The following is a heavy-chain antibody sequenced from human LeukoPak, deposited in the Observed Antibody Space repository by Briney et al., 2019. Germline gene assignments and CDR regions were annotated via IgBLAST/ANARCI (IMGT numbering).Heavy chain of an antibody. CDR1: GVSFSGYY. V-gene: IGHV4-34*01. CDR3: ARGQWLADY. D-gene: IGHD6-19*01. Sequence: SETLSLTCAVYGVSFSGYYWSWIRQPPGKGLEWIGEINHSGSTNYNPSLKSRVTISVDTSKNQFSLKLSSVTAADTAVYYCARGQWLADYWGQGTLVTVSS. CDR2: INHSGST. J-gene: IGHJ4*02.